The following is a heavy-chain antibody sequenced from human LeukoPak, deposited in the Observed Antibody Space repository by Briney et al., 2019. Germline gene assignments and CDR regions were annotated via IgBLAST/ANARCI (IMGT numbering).Heavy chain of an antibody. CDR3: AKAPLYDSGSYLDY. D-gene: IGHD3-10*01. CDR2: ISGSGGST. CDR1: GFTFSIYA. V-gene: IGHV3-23*01. J-gene: IGHJ4*02. Sequence: GGSLRLSCAACGFTFSIYAMSWVRQAPGKGLEWVSAISGSGGSTYYADPVKGRFTISRDNSRNTLYLQMNSLRAEDTAVFYCAKAPLYDSGSYLDYWGQGTLVTVSS.